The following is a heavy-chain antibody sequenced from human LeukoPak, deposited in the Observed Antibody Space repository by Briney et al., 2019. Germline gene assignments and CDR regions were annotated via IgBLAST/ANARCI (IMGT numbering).Heavy chain of an antibody. CDR1: GGSISSSSYY. V-gene: IGHV4-39*07. D-gene: IGHD4-17*01. J-gene: IGHJ3*02. Sequence: TPSETLSLTCTVSGGSISSSSYYWGWIRQPPGKGLEWIGSIYYSGSTNYNPSLKSRVTISVDASKNQFSLKLSSVTAADTAVYYCARDHSDYGDYRSAFDIWGQGTMVTVSS. CDR3: ARDHSDYGDYRSAFDI. CDR2: IYYSGST.